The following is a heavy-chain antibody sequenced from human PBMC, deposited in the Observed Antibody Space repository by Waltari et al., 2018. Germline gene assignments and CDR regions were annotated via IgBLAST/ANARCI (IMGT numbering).Heavy chain of an antibody. CDR2: INAGNGNT. CDR3: ATTEVDSSGFGY. V-gene: IGHV1-3*03. CDR1: GYTFTSYA. J-gene: IGHJ4*02. D-gene: IGHD6-19*01. Sequence: QVQLVQSGAEVKKPGASVKVSCKASGYTFTSYAMHWVRQGPGQRLEWMGWINAGNGNTKYSQEFQGRVTITRDTSASTAYMELSSLRSEDMAVYYCATTEVDSSGFGYWGQGTLVTVSS.